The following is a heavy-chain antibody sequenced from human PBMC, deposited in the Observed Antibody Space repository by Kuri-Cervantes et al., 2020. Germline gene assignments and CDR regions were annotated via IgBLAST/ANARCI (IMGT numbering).Heavy chain of an antibody. Sequence: SVKVSCKASGGTFSSYAISWVRQAPGQGLEWMGGIIPIFGTANYAQKFQGRVTITADESTSTAYMELSSLRAEDTAVYYCARDVAVAGTLFQHWGQGTLVTVSS. D-gene: IGHD6-19*01. V-gene: IGHV1-69*13. J-gene: IGHJ1*01. CDR1: GGTFSSYA. CDR3: ARDVAVAGTLFQH. CDR2: IIPIFGTA.